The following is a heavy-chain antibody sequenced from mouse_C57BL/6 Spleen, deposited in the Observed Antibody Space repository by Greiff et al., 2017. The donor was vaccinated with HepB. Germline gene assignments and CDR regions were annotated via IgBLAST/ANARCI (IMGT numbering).Heavy chain of an antibody. Sequence: VQLQQSGAELVRPGASVKLSCTASGFNFTHYYMHWVKQRPEQGLEWIGRIDPEDGDTEYAPKFQDKATMTTDTSSNTAYLPLSSLTSEDTAVYYCTRLSFDYWGQGTTLTVSS. V-gene: IGHV14-1*01. CDR3: TRLSFDY. J-gene: IGHJ2*01. CDR1: GFNFTHYY. D-gene: IGHD1-1*01. CDR2: IDPEDGDT.